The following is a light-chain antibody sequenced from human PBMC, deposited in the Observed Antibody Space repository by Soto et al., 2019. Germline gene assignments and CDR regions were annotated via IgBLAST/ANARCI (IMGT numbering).Light chain of an antibody. J-gene: IGKJ2*01. V-gene: IGKV1-5*01. CDR2: DAS. CDR3: QQSYSIPVT. CDR1: QSISSW. Sequence: DIQMTQSPSTLSASVGDRVTITCRASQSISSWLAWYQQKPGKAPKLLIYDASRLESGVPSRFSGSGSGTDFTLTISSLQPEDSATYYCQQSYSIPVTFGQGTKVDIK.